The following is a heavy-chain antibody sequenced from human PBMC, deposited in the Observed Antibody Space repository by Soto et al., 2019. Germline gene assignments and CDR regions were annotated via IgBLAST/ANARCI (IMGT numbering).Heavy chain of an antibody. CDR1: GGSIRSSSDY. V-gene: IGHV4-39*01. J-gene: IGHJ6*02. CDR3: ARQWWYYDSSGPSYYYYGMDV. D-gene: IGHD3-22*01. Sequence: SETLSLTCTVSGGSIRSSSDYWGWIRQPPGKGLEWIGSIYYSGSTYYNPSLKSRVTISVDTSKNQFSLKLSSVTAADTAVYYCARQWWYYDSSGPSYYYYGMDVWRQRTTVTVSS. CDR2: IYYSGST.